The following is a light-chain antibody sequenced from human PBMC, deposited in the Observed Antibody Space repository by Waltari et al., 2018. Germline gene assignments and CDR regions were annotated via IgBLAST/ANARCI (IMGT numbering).Light chain of an antibody. CDR3: SSYAGSDNFGI. V-gene: IGLV2-8*01. CDR1: SGDIGTYNY. Sequence: QSVLTPPPSASGSPGPSVTLSCIGPSGDIGTYNYLPWYQQPPGKPPKRTIYEVTQRPSGVPDRFSGSKSGNTASLTVSGLQAEDEADYFCSSYAGSDNFGIFGGGTKLTVL. J-gene: IGLJ2*01. CDR2: EVT.